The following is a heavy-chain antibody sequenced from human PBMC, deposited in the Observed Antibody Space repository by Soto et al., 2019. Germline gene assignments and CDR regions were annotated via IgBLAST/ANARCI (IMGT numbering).Heavy chain of an antibody. CDR3: ARGSSPVDFDF. V-gene: IGHV1-18*01. D-gene: IGHD6-13*01. CDR1: GYSFTNFC. J-gene: IGHJ4*02. CDR2: INPYNAKT. Sequence: ASVKVSCKTSGYSFTNFCINWVRLAPGQGLEWMGWINPYNAKTTSAQRLQGRVSMTTDTSTSAAYLDLRSLRSDDTAVYYCARGSSPVDFDFWGQGTLVTVSS.